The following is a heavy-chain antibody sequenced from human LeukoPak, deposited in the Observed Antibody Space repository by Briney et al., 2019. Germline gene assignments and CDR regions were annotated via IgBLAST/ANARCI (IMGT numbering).Heavy chain of an antibody. J-gene: IGHJ3*02. Sequence: PSETLSLTCTVSGGSISSYYWSWIRQPPGKGREWIGYIYYSGSTNYNPSLKSRVTISVDTSKNQFSLKLSSVTAADTAVYYCARGFRYAKYYDILTGPIWGQGTMVTVSS. V-gene: IGHV4-59*01. CDR2: IYYSGST. D-gene: IGHD3-9*01. CDR1: GGSISSYY. CDR3: ARGFRYAKYYDILTGPI.